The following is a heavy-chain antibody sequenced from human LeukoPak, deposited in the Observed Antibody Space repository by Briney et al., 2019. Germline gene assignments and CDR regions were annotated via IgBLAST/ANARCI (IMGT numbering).Heavy chain of an antibody. V-gene: IGHV4-59*08. CDR3: TRHDAVPVIGHGMGV. D-gene: IGHD3-16*02. CDR2: IYYTGIT. Sequence: SETLSLTCTVSGGSISSYYWSWIRQPPGKGLEWIGYIYYTGITNYNPSLGSRVTISVDTSKNQFSLKLNSVTAADTAVYYCTRHDAVPVIGHGMGVWGQGTTVTVSS. CDR1: GGSISSYY. J-gene: IGHJ6*02.